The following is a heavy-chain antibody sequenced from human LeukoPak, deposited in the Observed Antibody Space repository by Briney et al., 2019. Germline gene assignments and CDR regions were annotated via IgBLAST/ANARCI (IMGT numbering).Heavy chain of an antibody. CDR3: ATPHYYGSGSYGWSDP. Sequence: GASVKVSCKVSGYTLTELSMHWVRQAPGKGLEWMGGFDPEDGETIYAQKFQGRVTMTEDTSTDTAYMELSSLRSEDTAVYYCATPHYYGSGSYGWSDPWGQGTLVTVSS. V-gene: IGHV1-24*01. CDR2: FDPEDGET. D-gene: IGHD3-10*01. CDR1: GYTLTELS. J-gene: IGHJ5*02.